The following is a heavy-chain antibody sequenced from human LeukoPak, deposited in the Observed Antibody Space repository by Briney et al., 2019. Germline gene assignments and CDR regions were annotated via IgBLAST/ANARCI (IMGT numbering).Heavy chain of an antibody. Sequence: PSETLSLTCTVSGGSISSSSYYWGWIRQPAGEGLEWIGHIYTSGTTNYNPSLKSRVTMSIDTSKNQYSLKLSSVTAADTAVYYCARHVSSWSNNWFDPWGQGTLVTVSS. J-gene: IGHJ5*02. V-gene: IGHV4-61*09. CDR1: GGSISSSSYY. D-gene: IGHD6-13*01. CDR3: ARHVSSWSNNWFDP. CDR2: IYTSGTT.